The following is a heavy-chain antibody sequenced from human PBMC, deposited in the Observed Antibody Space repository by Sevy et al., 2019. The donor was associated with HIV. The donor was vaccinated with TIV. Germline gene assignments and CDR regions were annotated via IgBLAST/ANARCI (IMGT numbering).Heavy chain of an antibody. Sequence: ASVKVSCKVSGYTFNTYRIHWVRQAPGQGLEWMGWISPHNGDTNYAQRLQGRVTMLTDTSSSTAYMELKSLRSYDTAVYYCARAYCSGGRCYSLASWGQGTLVTVSS. D-gene: IGHD2-15*01. J-gene: IGHJ5*02. V-gene: IGHV1-18*01. CDR3: ARAYCSGGRCYSLAS. CDR1: GYTFNTYR. CDR2: ISPHNGDT.